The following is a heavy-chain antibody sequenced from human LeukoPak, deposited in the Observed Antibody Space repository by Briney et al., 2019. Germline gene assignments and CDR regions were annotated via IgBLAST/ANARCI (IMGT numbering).Heavy chain of an antibody. D-gene: IGHD2-2*01. CDR3: AKDPCSSSCYWGDYYMDV. J-gene: IGHJ6*03. CDR2: IRYDESNK. Sequence: GGSLRLSCAAPGFTLSRYGMPWVRQAPGEGLGRVAFIRYDESNKDYGDSVKGRFTISRDNSKNTLYLQMNSLRAEDTAVYYCAKDPCSSSCYWGDYYMDVWGKGTTVTVSS. V-gene: IGHV3-30*02. CDR1: GFTLSRYG.